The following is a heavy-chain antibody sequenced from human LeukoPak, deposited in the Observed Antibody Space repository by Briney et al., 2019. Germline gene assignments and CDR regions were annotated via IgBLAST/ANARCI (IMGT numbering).Heavy chain of an antibody. D-gene: IGHD2-15*01. J-gene: IGHJ4*02. CDR1: GFSLSTSGVG. CDR3: AHSLGYCSGGSCYVLFDY. Sequence: SGPTLVKPTQPLTLTCTFSGFSLSTSGVGVGWIRQPPVKALEWLALIYWDDDKRYIPSLKSRLTITKDTSKNQVVLTMTNMDPVDTATYYCAHSLGYCSGGSCYVLFDYWGQGTLVTVSS. CDR2: IYWDDDK. V-gene: IGHV2-5*02.